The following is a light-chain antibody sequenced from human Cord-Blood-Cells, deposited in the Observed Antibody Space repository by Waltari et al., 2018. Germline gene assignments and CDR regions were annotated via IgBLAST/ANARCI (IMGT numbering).Light chain of an antibody. CDR1: VLAKKY. V-gene: IGLV3-27*01. CDR3: YSAADNKGV. J-gene: IGLJ3*02. CDR2: KDS. Sequence: SYELTQPSSVSVSPGQTARITRSGDVLAKKYARWFQQKPGQAPVLVIYKDSERPSGIPVRFSGSSSGTTVTLTISGAQVEDEADYYCYSAADNKGVFGGGTKLTVL.